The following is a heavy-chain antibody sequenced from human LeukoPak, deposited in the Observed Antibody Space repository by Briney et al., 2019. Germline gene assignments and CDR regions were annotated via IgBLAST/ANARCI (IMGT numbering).Heavy chain of an antibody. V-gene: IGHV4-4*07. CDR1: GGSISSYY. J-gene: IGHJ6*03. Sequence: SETLSLTCTVSGGSISSYYWSWIRQPAGKGLEWIGRIYTSGSTNYNPSLKSRVTISVDASKNQFSLKLSSVTAAETAVYYCARTDYSNYYYYYYMDVWGKGTTVTVSS. CDR3: ARTDYSNYYYYYYMDV. CDR2: IYTSGST. D-gene: IGHD4-11*01.